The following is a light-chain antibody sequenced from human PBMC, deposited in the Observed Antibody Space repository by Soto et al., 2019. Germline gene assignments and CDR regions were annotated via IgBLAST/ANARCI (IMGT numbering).Light chain of an antibody. CDR1: QSVSSN. CDR3: QQYNDWPLT. J-gene: IGKJ1*01. Sequence: EIVMTQSPVTLPASPGERVTLSCRASQSVSSNLAWYQQKPGQAPSLLIYGAFTRATGIPARFSGTGSGTEFTLTISSLQSEDFALYYCQQYNDWPLTFGQGTKVDIK. CDR2: GAF. V-gene: IGKV3-15*01.